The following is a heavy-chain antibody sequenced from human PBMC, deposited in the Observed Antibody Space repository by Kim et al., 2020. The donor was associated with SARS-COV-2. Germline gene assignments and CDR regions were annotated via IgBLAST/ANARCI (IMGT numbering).Heavy chain of an antibody. CDR2: IIPILGTP. D-gene: IGHD3-22*01. Sequence: SVKVSCKASGGDFDNYFISWVRQAPGQGLEWMGGIIPILGTPEYAQNFQGRVTISAYTSMTTAFMELSSLRSDDTAIYYCARGPYKYDRRGYSAHFSYYGMDVWGKGTTVPVSS. CDR3: ARGPYKYDRRGYSAHFSYYGMDV. V-gene: IGHV1-69*06. J-gene: IGHJ6*04. CDR1: GGDFDNYF.